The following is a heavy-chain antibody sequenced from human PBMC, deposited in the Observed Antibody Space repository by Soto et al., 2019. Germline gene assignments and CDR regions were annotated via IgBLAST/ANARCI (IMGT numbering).Heavy chain of an antibody. CDR1: GFTFSSYS. D-gene: IGHD2-8*01. V-gene: IGHV3-21*01. J-gene: IGHJ6*03. CDR2: ISSSSSYI. CDR3: AREIGYYQHGYCTNGVCTDYYYYMDV. Sequence: GGSLRLSCAASGFTFSSYSMNWVRQAPGKGLEWVSSISSSSSYIYYADSVKGRFTISRDNAKNSLYLQMNSLRAEDTAVYYCAREIGYYQHGYCTNGVCTDYYYYMDVWGKGTTVTVSS.